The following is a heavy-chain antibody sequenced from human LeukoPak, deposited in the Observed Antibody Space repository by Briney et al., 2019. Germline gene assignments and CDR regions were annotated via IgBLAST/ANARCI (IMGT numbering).Heavy chain of an antibody. CDR2: ISGSGGST. D-gene: IGHD6-19*01. V-gene: IGHV3-23*01. J-gene: IGHJ3*02. CDR3: ARRAGFSSGWYEGDAFDI. Sequence: GGSLRLSCAASGFTFSSYAMSWVRQAPGKGLEWVSAISGSGGSTYYADSVKGRFTISRDNSKNTLYLQMNSLRAEDTAVYYCARRAGFSSGWYEGDAFDIWGQGTMVTVSS. CDR1: GFTFSSYA.